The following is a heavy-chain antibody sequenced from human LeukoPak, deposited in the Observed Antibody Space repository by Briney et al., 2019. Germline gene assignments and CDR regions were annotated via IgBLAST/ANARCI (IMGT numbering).Heavy chain of an antibody. CDR1: GGSISSYY. CDR3: ARGNAYNWRFDF. D-gene: IGHD1-1*01. J-gene: IGHJ4*02. CDR2: THYSGST. Sequence: SETLSLTCSVSGGSISSYYWYWIRQTPGKGLQWIGYTHYSGSTNYNPSLKSRVSISVDTSKNQFSLKLSSVTAADTALYYCARGNAYNWRFDFWGQGTLVTVSS. V-gene: IGHV4-59*01.